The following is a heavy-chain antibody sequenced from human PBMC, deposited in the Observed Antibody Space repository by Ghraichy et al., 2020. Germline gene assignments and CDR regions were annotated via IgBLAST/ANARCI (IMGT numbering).Heavy chain of an antibody. Sequence: GVLNISCAASGFTFRPYMMTWVRQAPGKGLEWVASMKQDVGEEYYVDSVKGRFTISRDNAKNSLFLQMNTLRAEDSALYFCARDNDFRIDYWGQGTLVTVSS. V-gene: IGHV3-7*01. D-gene: IGHD4-11*01. CDR1: GFTFRPYM. J-gene: IGHJ4*02. CDR2: MKQDVGEE. CDR3: ARDNDFRIDY.